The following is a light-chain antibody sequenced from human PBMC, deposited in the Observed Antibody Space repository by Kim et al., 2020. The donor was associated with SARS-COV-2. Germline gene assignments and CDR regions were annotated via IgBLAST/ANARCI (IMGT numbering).Light chain of an antibody. J-gene: IGKJ4*01. CDR2: AAS. V-gene: IGKV1-27*01. Sequence: ASLGDSVTSTCRASQGINNNLAWYQQRPGKVPKLLMYAASTLHSGVPSRFSGSGSGTDFTLTISSLQSEDVATYYCQSYKSAPLSFGGGTKVDIK. CDR3: QSYKSAPLS. CDR1: QGINNN.